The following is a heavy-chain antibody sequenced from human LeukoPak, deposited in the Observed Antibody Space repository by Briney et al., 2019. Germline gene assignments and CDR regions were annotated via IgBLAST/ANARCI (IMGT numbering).Heavy chain of an antibody. CDR2: IYYTGNT. CDR3: ARALTPGYCSGGTCSYFDY. V-gene: IGHV4-59*01. CDR1: GGSIRSYY. D-gene: IGHD2-15*01. Sequence: SETLSLTRTISGGSIRSYYWSWIRQSPGKGLEYIGYIYYTGNTNSNPSLKSRVTISSDTSKNQFSLKVNSVTAADTAVYYCARALTPGYCSGGTCSYFDYWGQGILVTVSS. J-gene: IGHJ4*02.